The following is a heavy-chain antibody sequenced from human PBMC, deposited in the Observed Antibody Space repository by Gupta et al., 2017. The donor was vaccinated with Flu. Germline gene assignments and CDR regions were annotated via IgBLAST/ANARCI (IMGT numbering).Heavy chain of an antibody. CDR1: GGTFINYA. Sequence: QVQLVQSGTEVKKPGSSVRVSCKASGGTFINYAINWVRQAAGQGLEWMGGINPLFYTPNYARKFQGRATITADIFTSTAYMELSSLTAEDTAVYYCARGGTDKLDTLDDGGQGTMVTVSS. D-gene: IGHD3-16*01. V-gene: IGHV1-69*06. CDR3: ARGGTDKLDTLDD. CDR2: INPLFYTP. J-gene: IGHJ4*02.